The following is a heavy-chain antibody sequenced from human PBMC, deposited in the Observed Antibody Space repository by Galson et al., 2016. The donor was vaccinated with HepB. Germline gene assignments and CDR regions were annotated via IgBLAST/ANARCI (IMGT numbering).Heavy chain of an antibody. V-gene: IGHV3-48*04. CDR1: GFTFKKYG. D-gene: IGHD5-24*01. J-gene: IGHJ4*02. CDR2: IESYSKII. Sequence: SLRLSCAASGFTFKKYGFNWVSLTPGKGLACLSYIESYSKIIRYTDTVRGRFTVPRNNSKNSVYLQLSGLRVEDTAIYYCARDGPNYNYDFWRQGTLVTVFS. CDR3: ARDGPNYNYDF.